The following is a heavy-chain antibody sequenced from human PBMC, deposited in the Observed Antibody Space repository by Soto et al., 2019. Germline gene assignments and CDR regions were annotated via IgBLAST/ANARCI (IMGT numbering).Heavy chain of an antibody. CDR1: GFTFTSSA. J-gene: IGHJ4*02. V-gene: IGHV1-58*01. Sequence: SVKVSCKASGFTFTSSAVQWVRQARGQRLEWIGWIVVGSGNTNYAQKFQERVTITRDMSTSTAYMELSSLRSEDTAVYYCAAGLNRITIFGVVIKNLNLDYWGQGTLVTVSS. CDR3: AAGLNRITIFGVVIKNLNLDY. D-gene: IGHD3-3*01. CDR2: IVVGSGNT.